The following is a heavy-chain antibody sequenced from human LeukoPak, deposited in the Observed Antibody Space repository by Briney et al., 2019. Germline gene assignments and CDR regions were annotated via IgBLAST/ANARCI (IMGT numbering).Heavy chain of an antibody. CDR2: INPNSGGT. CDR3: ARSLRGYSGSYYDY. J-gene: IGHJ4*02. Sequence: SVKVSCKASEYTFTGYYMHWVRQAPGQGLEWMGWINPNSGGTNYAQKFQGRVIMTRDTSISTAYMELSRLRSDDTAVYYCARSLRGYSGSYYDYWGQGTLVTVSS. CDR1: EYTFTGYY. V-gene: IGHV1-2*02. D-gene: IGHD1-26*01.